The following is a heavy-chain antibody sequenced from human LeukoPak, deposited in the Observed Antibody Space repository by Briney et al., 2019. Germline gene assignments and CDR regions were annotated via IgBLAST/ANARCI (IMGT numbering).Heavy chain of an antibody. D-gene: IGHD3-22*01. J-gene: IGHJ3*02. CDR2: IYSSGST. Sequence: SETLSLTCSVSGDSISSYYWSWIRQPAGKGLEWIGRIYSSGSTNYNPSLKSRVTMSVDTSKNQFSLNLNSVTAADTAVYYCARDRRPPYYDSSGYYDGFDIWGPGTMVTVS. CDR1: GDSISSYY. V-gene: IGHV4-4*07. CDR3: ARDRRPPYYDSSGYYDGFDI.